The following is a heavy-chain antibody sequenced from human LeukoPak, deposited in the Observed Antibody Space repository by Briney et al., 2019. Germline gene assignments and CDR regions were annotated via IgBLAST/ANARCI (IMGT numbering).Heavy chain of an antibody. CDR3: ATDLLGEIVVVPAAKVGAAFDI. D-gene: IGHD2-2*01. CDR2: FDPEDGET. CDR1: GYTLTELS. V-gene: IGHV1-24*01. Sequence: GASVKVSCKVSGYTLTELSMHWVRQAPGKGLEWMGGFDPEDGETIYAQKFQGRVTMTEDTSTDTAYMELSSLRSEDTAVYYCATDLLGEIVVVPAAKVGAAFDIWGQGTMVTVPS. J-gene: IGHJ3*02.